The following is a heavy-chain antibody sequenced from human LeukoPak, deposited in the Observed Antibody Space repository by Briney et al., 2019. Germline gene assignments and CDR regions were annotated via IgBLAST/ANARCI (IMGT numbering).Heavy chain of an antibody. D-gene: IGHD4-17*01. CDR3: ARATVTTIEYFQH. CDR1: GFTFSSYA. CDR2: ISYDGSNK. J-gene: IGHJ1*01. V-gene: IGHV3-30*04. Sequence: PGGSLRLSCAASGFTFSSYAMHWVRQAPGKGLEWVAVISYDGSNKYYADSVEGRFTISRDNSKNTLYLQMNSLRAEDTAVYYCARATVTTIEYFQHWGQGTLVTVSS.